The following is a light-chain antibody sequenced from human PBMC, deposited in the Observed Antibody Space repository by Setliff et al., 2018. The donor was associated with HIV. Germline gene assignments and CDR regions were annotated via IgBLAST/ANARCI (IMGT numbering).Light chain of an antibody. CDR2: QAT. CDR3: CSNTGSNTYV. V-gene: IGLV2-23*01. CDR1: SGDVGGYNF. Sequence: QSVLAQPASVSGSPGQSITISCTGTSGDVGGYNFVSWYQQSPGKAPKLMIYQATKRPSGVSNRFSGSKSGNTASLTISGLQAEDEADYYCCSNTGSNTYVFGSGTKVTVL. J-gene: IGLJ1*01.